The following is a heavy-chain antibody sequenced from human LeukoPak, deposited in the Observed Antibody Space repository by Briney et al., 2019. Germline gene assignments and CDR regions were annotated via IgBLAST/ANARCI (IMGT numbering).Heavy chain of an antibody. Sequence: PSQTLSLTCTVSGGSISSGGYSWSWIRQHPGKGLEWIGYIYYSGSTNYNPSLKSRVTISVDTSKNQFSLKLSSVTAADTAVYYCARQRGYYDTLDYWGQGTLVTVSS. V-gene: IGHV4-31*03. CDR2: IYYSGST. CDR3: ARQRGYYDTLDY. D-gene: IGHD3-22*01. CDR1: GGSISSGGYS. J-gene: IGHJ4*02.